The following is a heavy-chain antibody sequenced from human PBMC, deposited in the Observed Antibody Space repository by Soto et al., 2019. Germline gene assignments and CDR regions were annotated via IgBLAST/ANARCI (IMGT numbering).Heavy chain of an antibody. CDR1: GYTFNSFG. V-gene: IGHV1-18*01. Sequence: GSVKVSCKASGYTFNSFGISWVRQAPGQGLEWMGWISAYNGDTNYAQKLQDRVTMTTDTSTTTAYMELRSLRSDDTAVYYCARNTKGYYSMDVWGQGTTVTVSS. CDR3: ARNTKGYYSMDV. J-gene: IGHJ6*02. D-gene: IGHD2-2*01. CDR2: ISAYNGDT.